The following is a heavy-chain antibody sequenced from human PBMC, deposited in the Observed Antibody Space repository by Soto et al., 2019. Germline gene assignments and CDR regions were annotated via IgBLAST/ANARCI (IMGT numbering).Heavy chain of an antibody. J-gene: IGHJ4*02. D-gene: IGHD2-2*01. V-gene: IGHV3-23*01. Sequence: GGSLRLSCAASGFTFSDYDMSWVRRAPGKGLEWVSAITGSGGATHYADSVEGRFTISRDNSKNTLYLQMTSLRAEDTDVYHCAKDGGSASRFDSWGQGTLVTVSS. CDR3: AKDGGSASRFDS. CDR2: ITGSGGAT. CDR1: GFTFSDYD.